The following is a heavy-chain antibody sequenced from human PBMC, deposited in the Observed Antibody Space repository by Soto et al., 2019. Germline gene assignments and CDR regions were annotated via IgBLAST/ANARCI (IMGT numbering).Heavy chain of an antibody. Sequence: SLKISCAASGFTFSSYWMHWVRQAPGKGLVWVSRINSDGSSTSYADSVKGRFTISRDNAKNTLYLQMNSLRAEDTAVYYCASEGAQQYYYYGMDVWGQGTTVTVSS. CDR1: GFTFSSYW. V-gene: IGHV3-74*01. CDR3: ASEGAQQYYYYGMDV. CDR2: INSDGSST. J-gene: IGHJ6*02.